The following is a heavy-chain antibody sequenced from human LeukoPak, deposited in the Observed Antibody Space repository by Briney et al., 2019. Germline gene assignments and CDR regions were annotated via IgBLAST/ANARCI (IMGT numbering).Heavy chain of an antibody. CDR1: GGSISSSSYY. CDR2: IYYSGST. J-gene: IGHJ4*02. D-gene: IGHD3-3*01. Sequence: SETLCLTCTVSGGSISSSSYYWGWIRQPPGKGLEWIGSIYYSGSTYYNPSLKSRVTISVDTSKNQFSLKLSSVTAADTAVYYCARLTIFGVAPLDYWGQGTLVTVSS. V-gene: IGHV4-39*01. CDR3: ARLTIFGVAPLDY.